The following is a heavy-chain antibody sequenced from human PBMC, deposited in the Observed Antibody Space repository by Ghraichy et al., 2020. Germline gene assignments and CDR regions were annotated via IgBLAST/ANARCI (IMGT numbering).Heavy chain of an antibody. D-gene: IGHD3-3*01. Sequence: SETLSLTCTVSGGSISSGSYYWSWIRQPAGKGLEWIGRIYTSGSTNYNPSLKSRVTISVDTSKNQFSLKLSSVTAADTAVYYCARLENDFWSGYYGMDWGQGTLVTVSS. V-gene: IGHV4-61*02. CDR2: IYTSGST. J-gene: IGHJ4*02. CDR3: ARLENDFWSGYYGMD. CDR1: GGSISSGSYY.